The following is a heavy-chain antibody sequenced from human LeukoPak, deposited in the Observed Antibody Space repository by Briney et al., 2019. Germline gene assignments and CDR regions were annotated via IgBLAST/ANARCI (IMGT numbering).Heavy chain of an antibody. J-gene: IGHJ6*02. CDR2: IYYSGST. Sequence: PSETLSLTCTVSGGSISSYYWSWIRQPPGKGLEWIGHIYYSGSTNYNPSLKSRVTISVDTSKNQFSLKLSSVTAADTAVYYCARGGLQDRYYYYGMDVWGQGTLVTVSS. CDR1: GGSISSYY. D-gene: IGHD4-11*01. V-gene: IGHV4-59*01. CDR3: ARGGLQDRYYYYGMDV.